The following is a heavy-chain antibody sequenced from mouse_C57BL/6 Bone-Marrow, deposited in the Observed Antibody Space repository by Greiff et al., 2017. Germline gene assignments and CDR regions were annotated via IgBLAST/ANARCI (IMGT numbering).Heavy chain of an antibody. CDR2: IYPGSGST. CDR1: GYTFTSYW. Sequence: QVQLQQPGAELVKPGASVKMSCKASGYTFTSYWITWVKQRPGQGLEWIGDIYPGSGSTTYNEKFKSKATLTVATSSSTAYMQLSSLTSEDSAVYYWARTYYSNYWYFDVWGTGTTVTVSS. V-gene: IGHV1-55*01. CDR3: ARTYYSNYWYFDV. J-gene: IGHJ1*03. D-gene: IGHD2-5*01.